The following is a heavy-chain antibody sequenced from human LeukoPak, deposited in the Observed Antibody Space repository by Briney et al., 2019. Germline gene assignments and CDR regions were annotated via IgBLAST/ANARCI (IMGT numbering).Heavy chain of an antibody. CDR2: INPSGGNT. CDR3: ARNVGSGFDY. D-gene: IGHD2-15*01. CDR1: GYTFTSYY. Sequence: ASVKVSCKASGYTFTSYYLQWVRQAPGQGLEWMGIINPSGGNTSYAQKFQGRVTMTRDMSTSTVYMDLSSLRSEDTAVYYCARNVGSGFDYWGQGTLVTVSS. V-gene: IGHV1-46*01. J-gene: IGHJ4*02.